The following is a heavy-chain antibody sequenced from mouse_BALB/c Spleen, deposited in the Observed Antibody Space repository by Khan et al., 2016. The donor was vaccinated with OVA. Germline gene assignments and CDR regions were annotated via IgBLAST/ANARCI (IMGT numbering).Heavy chain of an antibody. CDR3: VRQGYGSSYYAMDY. J-gene: IGHJ4*01. Sequence: EVQLVESGGGLVQPKGSLKLSCAASGFTFNTYAMNWVRQAPGQGLEWVARIRSKSTNYATYYADSVKDRFTISRADSQSMLYLQMNNLKTEDTAMYYCVRQGYGSSYYAMDYWGQGTSVTVAS. CDR1: GFTFNTYA. CDR2: IRSKSTNYAT. D-gene: IGHD1-1*01. V-gene: IGHV10-1*02.